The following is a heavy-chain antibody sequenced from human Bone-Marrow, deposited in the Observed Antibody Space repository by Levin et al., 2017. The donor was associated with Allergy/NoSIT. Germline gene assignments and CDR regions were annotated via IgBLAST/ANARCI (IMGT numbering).Heavy chain of an antibody. CDR3: ARHGRMQSGSYYQGTPDGMDV. Sequence: ASVKVSCKGSGYSFTSYWIGWVRQMPGKGLEWMGIIYPGDSDTRYSPSFQGQVTISADKSISTAYLQWSSLKASDTAMYYCARHGRMQSGSYYQGTPDGMDVWGQGTTVTVSS. J-gene: IGHJ6*02. CDR2: IYPGDSDT. V-gene: IGHV5-51*01. CDR1: GYSFTSYW. D-gene: IGHD1-26*01.